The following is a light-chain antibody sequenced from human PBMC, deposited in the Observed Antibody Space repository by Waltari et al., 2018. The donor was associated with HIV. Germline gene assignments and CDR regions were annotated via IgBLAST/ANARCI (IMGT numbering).Light chain of an antibody. Sequence: QSALTQPASVSGSPGQSITISCTGTSSDVGGYNLVSWYQQPPGKAPKLMISGGSKPPAGVSSRFSGSNAGNAASQTICGLQAEDEADYYCCSYAGSSTDVFGTGTKVTVL. V-gene: IGLV2-23*01. CDR3: CSYAGSSTDV. CDR2: GGS. CDR1: SSDVGGYNL. J-gene: IGLJ1*01.